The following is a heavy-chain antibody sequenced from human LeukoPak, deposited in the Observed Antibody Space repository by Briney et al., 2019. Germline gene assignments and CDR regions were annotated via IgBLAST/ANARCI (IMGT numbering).Heavy chain of an antibody. CDR3: ARDPVYYGAGSYVADGFDI. J-gene: IGHJ3*02. CDR2: ISGDGSII. Sequence: GGSLRLSCAASGFIFSSYEMNRVRQAPGQGLEWISYISGDGSIIYYADSVKGRFTISRDNAENSLYLQMTSLRAEDTAVYYCARDPVYYGAGSYVADGFDIWGQGTVVTVSS. D-gene: IGHD3-10*01. CDR1: GFIFSSYE. V-gene: IGHV3-48*03.